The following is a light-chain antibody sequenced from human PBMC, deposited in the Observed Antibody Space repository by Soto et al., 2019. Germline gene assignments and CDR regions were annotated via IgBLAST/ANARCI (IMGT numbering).Light chain of an antibody. Sequence: DIQMTQSPSSLSASVGDRVTITCRASQSISNYLNWYQQKPGKVPKLLIYAASSLQSGVPSRFSGSGSGTDFTLTISSLQPEDFSTYSCQQSYTTLFTFGPAPNVDI. CDR2: AAS. CDR3: QQSYTTLFT. CDR1: QSISNY. V-gene: IGKV1-39*01. J-gene: IGKJ3*01.